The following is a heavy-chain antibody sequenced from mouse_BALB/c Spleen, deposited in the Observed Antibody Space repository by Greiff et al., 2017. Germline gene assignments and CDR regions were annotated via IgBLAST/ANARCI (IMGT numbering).Heavy chain of an antibody. CDR2: IRNKANGYTT. CDR3: ARQIYYGYDDWYFDV. D-gene: IGHD2-2*01. J-gene: IGHJ1*01. V-gene: IGHV7-3*02. Sequence: EVKLMESGGGLVQPGGSLRLSCAPSGFTFTDYYMSWVRQPPGKALEWLGFIRNKANGYTTEYSASVKGRFTISRDNSQSILYLQMNTLRAEDSATYYCARQIYYGYDDWYFDVWGAGTTVTVSS. CDR1: GFTFTDYY.